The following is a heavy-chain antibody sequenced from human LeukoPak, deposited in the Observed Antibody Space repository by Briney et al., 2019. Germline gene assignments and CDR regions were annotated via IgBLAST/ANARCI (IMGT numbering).Heavy chain of an antibody. CDR1: GYTFTSYD. CDR3: ARRPPYCSADSCYGEANFDF. CDR2: MNPNSGNT. V-gene: IGHV1-8*01. Sequence: ASVKVSCKASGYTFTSYDINWVRQATGQGLEWMGWMNPNSGNTGYAQKFQGRVTMTRNTSITTAYMELNSLRSEDTAVYYCARRPPYCSADSCYGEANFDFWGQGTLVTVSS. J-gene: IGHJ4*02. D-gene: IGHD2-15*01.